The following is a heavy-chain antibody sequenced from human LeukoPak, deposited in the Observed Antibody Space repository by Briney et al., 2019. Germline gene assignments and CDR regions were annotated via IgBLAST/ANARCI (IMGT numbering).Heavy chain of an antibody. V-gene: IGHV4-34*01. J-gene: IGHJ5*02. CDR3: AKIVITMLGVHRWFDP. CDR1: GGSFSGDY. Sequence: SETLSLTCAVYGGSFSGDYWSWIRQPPGKGLEWIGDINRSGRAVYNTSLKSRVTISVDTSKNQFSLKVNSVTAADTAVYYCAKIVITMLGVHRWFDPWGQGTLVAVSS. D-gene: IGHD3-3*01. CDR2: INRSGRA.